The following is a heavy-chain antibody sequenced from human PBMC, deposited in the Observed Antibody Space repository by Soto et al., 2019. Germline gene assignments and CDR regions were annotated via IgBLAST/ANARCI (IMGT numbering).Heavy chain of an antibody. V-gene: IGHV1-2*02. CDR2: MNPNSGGT. CDR3: ARPAAAGTDWFDP. J-gene: IGHJ5*02. D-gene: IGHD6-13*01. CDR1: GYTFTGYY. Sequence: ASVKVSCKASGYTFTGYYMHWVRQAPGQGLEWMGWMNPNSGGTNYAQKFQGRVTMTRNTSISTAYMELSSLRSEDTAVYYCARPAAAGTDWFDPWGQGTLVTVSS.